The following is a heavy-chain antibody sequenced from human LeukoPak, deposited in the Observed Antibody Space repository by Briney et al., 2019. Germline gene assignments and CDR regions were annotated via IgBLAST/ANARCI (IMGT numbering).Heavy chain of an antibody. CDR3: ARRGSHYALDV. Sequence: SETLSLTCTVSGGSISSYYWSWIRQPPGKGLEWIGYIYYSGSTNYNPSLKSRVTISVDTSKNQFSLKLSSVTAADTAVYYCARRGSHYALDVWGQGTTVTVAS. D-gene: IGHD3-16*01. CDR2: IYYSGST. CDR1: GGSISSYY. V-gene: IGHV4-59*08. J-gene: IGHJ6*02.